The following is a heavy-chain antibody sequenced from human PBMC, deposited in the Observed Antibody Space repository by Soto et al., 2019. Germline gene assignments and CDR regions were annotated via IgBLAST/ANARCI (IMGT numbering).Heavy chain of an antibody. CDR3: ATSYGSGYRAFDY. Sequence: QVQLVQSGAEVNKPGSSVKVSCKASGDTFSFYTINWVRQAPGLGLEWVGRINPILSKSNYAQKFQGRVTMTADKSTSTAYMELRSLTSEDTAIYYCATSYGSGYRAFDYWGQGALVTVSS. D-gene: IGHD3-10*01. CDR2: INPILSKS. J-gene: IGHJ4*02. V-gene: IGHV1-69*02. CDR1: GDTFSFYT.